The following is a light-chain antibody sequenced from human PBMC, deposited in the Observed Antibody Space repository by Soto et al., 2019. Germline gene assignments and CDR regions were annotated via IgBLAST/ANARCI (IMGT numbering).Light chain of an antibody. Sequence: DIPMTQSPSSLSASVGDRVTITCQASQDISNYLNWYQQKPGKAPKLLIYDASNLETGVPSRFSGSRAGTDFTFTISSLQAEDIATYYCQQYDNLPPFTFGPGTKVDIK. V-gene: IGKV1-33*01. CDR2: DAS. CDR1: QDISNY. CDR3: QQYDNLPPFT. J-gene: IGKJ3*01.